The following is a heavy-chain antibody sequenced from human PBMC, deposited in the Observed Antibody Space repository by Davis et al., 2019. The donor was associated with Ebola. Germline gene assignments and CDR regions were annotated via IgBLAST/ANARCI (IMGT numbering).Heavy chain of an antibody. J-gene: IGHJ4*02. CDR3: AKADPQQYFDY. V-gene: IGHV3-11*01. CDR1: GFTFSDYY. Sequence: GESLKISCAASGFTFSDYYMSWIRQAPGKGLEWVSYISSSGSTIYYADSVKGRFTISRDNAKNSLYLQMNSLRAEDTAVYYCAKADPQQYFDYWGQGTLVTVSS. CDR2: ISSSGSTI.